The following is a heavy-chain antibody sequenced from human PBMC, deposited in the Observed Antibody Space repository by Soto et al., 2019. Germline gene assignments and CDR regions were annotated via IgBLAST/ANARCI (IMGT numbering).Heavy chain of an antibody. D-gene: IGHD3-16*01. V-gene: IGHV3-53*01. Sequence: GGSLRLSCAASGLSVSSNYMTWVRQTPGKVLEWVSTIYPSGTTFYADTVEGRFAVSRDISNNTLYLEMNSLRVEDTAVYYCAKDAPAYKFYGVDVWGLGTTVTVSS. CDR3: AKDAPAYKFYGVDV. CDR2: IYPSGTT. J-gene: IGHJ6*02. CDR1: GLSVSSNY.